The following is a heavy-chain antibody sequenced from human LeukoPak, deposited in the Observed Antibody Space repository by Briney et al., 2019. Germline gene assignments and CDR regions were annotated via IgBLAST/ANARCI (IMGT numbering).Heavy chain of an antibody. CDR3: APHRFGEPHFEY. V-gene: IGHV4-59*08. J-gene: IGHJ4*02. D-gene: IGHD3-10*01. CDR1: DNSISSFY. Sequence: SETLSLTCTVSDNSISSFYWSWIRQPPGKGLEWIGFVYKTGHTNYNPSLKSRVAISSDGSKSQVSLRLTSVTAADTAVYYCAPHRFGEPHFEYWGRGTLVSVSS. CDR2: VYKTGHT.